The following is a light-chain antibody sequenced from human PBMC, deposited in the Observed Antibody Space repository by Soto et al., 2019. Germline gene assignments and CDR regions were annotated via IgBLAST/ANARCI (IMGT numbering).Light chain of an antibody. Sequence: QSALTQPASVSGSPGQSITISCTGTSSDVGGYNYVSRYQQHPAKAPKLMIYEVSNRPSGVSNRFSGSKSGNTASLTISGLQAEDEADYYCSSYTSSSTVVFGGGTELTV. V-gene: IGLV2-14*01. CDR1: SSDVGGYNY. CDR2: EVS. CDR3: SSYTSSSTVV. J-gene: IGLJ2*01.